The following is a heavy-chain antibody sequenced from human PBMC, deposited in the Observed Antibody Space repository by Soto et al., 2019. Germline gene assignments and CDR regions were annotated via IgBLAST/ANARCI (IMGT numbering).Heavy chain of an antibody. CDR1: GFSLSTSGVG. CDR2: IYWDDDK. V-gene: IGHV2-5*02. CDR3: AHKGGVWIDERFDY. D-gene: IGHD1-1*01. J-gene: IGHJ4*02. Sequence: QITLKESGPTLVKPTQTLTLTCTFSGFSLSTSGVGVGWIRQPPGKALEWLALIYWDDDKRYSPSLKSRLTITKDTSKNQVVLTMTNMDPVDTATYYGAHKGGVWIDERFDYWGQGTLVTVSS.